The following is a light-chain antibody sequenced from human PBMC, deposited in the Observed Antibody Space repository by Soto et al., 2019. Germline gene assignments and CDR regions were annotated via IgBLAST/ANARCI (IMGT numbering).Light chain of an antibody. CDR2: EVS. CDR3: SSYTSSSTLV. CDR1: SSDVGSYNL. Sequence: QSALTQPPSVSGSPGQSVTISCTGTSSDVGSYNLVSWYQQPPGTAPKLMIYEVSNRPSGVPDRFSGSKSGNTASLTISGLQDEDEADYYCSSYTSSSTLVFGGGTKLTVL. V-gene: IGLV2-18*02. J-gene: IGLJ2*01.